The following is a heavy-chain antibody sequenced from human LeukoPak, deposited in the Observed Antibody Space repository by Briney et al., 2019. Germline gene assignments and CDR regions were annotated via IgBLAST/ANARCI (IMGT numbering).Heavy chain of an antibody. D-gene: IGHD3-16*01. J-gene: IGHJ6*03. V-gene: IGHV6-1*01. CDR1: GDNVSTKGPA. CDR3: ARGSLLDPQWHYYDYYLDV. CDR2: TYSPSRWYI. Sequence: SQTLSLTCAISGDNVSTKGPAGNGISHPPPGALNWLERTYSPSRWYIDYARSVRSRMTIRADTSNNALSLQLRSVTPADTAIYYCARGSLLDPQWHYYDYYLDVWAKGTTVTVSS.